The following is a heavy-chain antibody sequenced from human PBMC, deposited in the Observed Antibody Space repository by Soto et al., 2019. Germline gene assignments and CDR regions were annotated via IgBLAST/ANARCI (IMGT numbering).Heavy chain of an antibody. CDR2: INPNSGAA. D-gene: IGHD5-18*01. J-gene: IGHJ4*02. CDR1: GYTFTGYY. V-gene: IGHV1-2*02. Sequence: ASVKVSCKASGYTFTGYYMHWVRQAPGQGLEWMGWINPNSGAANYAQKFQGRVTITADTSTSTAYMELSSLRSEDTAVYYCARGGKRGYSYGYYDYWGQGTLVTVSS. CDR3: ARGGKRGYSYGYYDY.